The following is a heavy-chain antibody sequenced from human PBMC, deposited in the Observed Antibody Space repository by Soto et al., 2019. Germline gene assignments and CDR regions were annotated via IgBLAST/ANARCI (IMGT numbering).Heavy chain of an antibody. V-gene: IGHV3-74*01. CDR1: GFDFSNAW. D-gene: IGHD2-21*01. CDR2: VNSDGSIT. CDR3: TRDQAYSSAV. J-gene: IGHJ4*02. Sequence: EVQLVESGGGLVQPGGSLRLSCAASGFDFSNAWMHWVRQAPGKGLVWVSHVNSDGSITTYADSVKGRFTISRDNAKNTVYLQMNSLRVEDTAVYYCTRDQAYSSAVWDQGTLVTVSS.